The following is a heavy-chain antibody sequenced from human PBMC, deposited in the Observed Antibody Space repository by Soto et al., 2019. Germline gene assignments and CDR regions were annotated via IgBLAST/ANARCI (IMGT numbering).Heavy chain of an antibody. CDR1: GFTFSNYA. Sequence: QVQLVESGGGVVQPGRSLRLSCAASGFTFSNYAMHWVRQAPGKGLEWVAVISYDGSNKYYADSVKGRFTISRDNSKNTLYLQMNSLRAEDTAVYYCARVNRMVYAIRSAFDIWGQGTMVTVSS. V-gene: IGHV3-30-3*01. CDR3: ARVNRMVYAIRSAFDI. CDR2: ISYDGSNK. D-gene: IGHD2-8*01. J-gene: IGHJ3*02.